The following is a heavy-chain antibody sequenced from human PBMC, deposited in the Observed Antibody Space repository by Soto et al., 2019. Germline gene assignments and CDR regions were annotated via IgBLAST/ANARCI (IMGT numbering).Heavy chain of an antibody. CDR2: INHSGST. V-gene: IGHV4-34*01. CDR1: GGSFSGYY. CDR3: ARGPAYSSSWYGQGN. J-gene: IGHJ4*02. Sequence: QVQLQQWGAGLLKPSETLSLTCAVYGGSFSGYYWSWIRQPPGKGLEWIGEINHSGSTNYNPSLKCRVTISVDTSKNQFSLKLSSVTAADTAVYYCARGPAYSSSWYGQGNWGQGTLVTVSS. D-gene: IGHD6-13*01.